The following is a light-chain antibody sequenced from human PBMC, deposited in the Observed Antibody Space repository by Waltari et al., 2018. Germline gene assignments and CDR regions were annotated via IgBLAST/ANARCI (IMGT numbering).Light chain of an antibody. Sequence: DIVLTQSPATLSLSPGQRATLSCRASQSVSSYLAWYQQKPGQAPRLLIYYASNRATGIPARFSGSGSGTDFTLTISSLEPEDFAVYYCQQRSNWPLTFGPGTKVDIK. V-gene: IGKV3-11*01. CDR3: QQRSNWPLT. CDR2: YAS. CDR1: QSVSSY. J-gene: IGKJ3*01.